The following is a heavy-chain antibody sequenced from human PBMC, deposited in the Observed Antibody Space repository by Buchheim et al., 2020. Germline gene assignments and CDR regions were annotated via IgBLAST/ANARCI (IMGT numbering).Heavy chain of an antibody. Sequence: QVQLVQSGAEVKKPGASVKVSCKASGYTFTSYYMHWVRQAPGQGLEWMGIINPSGGSTSYAQKFQGRVTMTRDTSTSTVYMELSSLRSEDTAVYYCAREFRMATIPPLHYYYGMDVWGQGTT. CDR1: GYTFTSYY. CDR3: AREFRMATIPPLHYYYGMDV. V-gene: IGHV1-46*01. J-gene: IGHJ6*02. D-gene: IGHD5-24*01. CDR2: INPSGGST.